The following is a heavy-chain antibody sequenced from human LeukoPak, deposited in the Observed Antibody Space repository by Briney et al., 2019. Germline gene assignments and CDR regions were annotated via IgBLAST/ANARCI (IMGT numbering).Heavy chain of an antibody. CDR2: IDPSDSYT. V-gene: IGHV5-10-1*01. CDR1: RYSFKSYW. CDR3: ASQSTPYGDFHGHYYYAMNV. J-gene: IGHJ6*02. D-gene: IGHD4-17*01. Sequence: GESLRISSQVFRYSFKSYWASWFRQMPGKGLEWMGRIDPSDSYTNYSPSFQGHVTISADKSISTAYLQWSSLKASDTAMYYCASQSTPYGDFHGHYYYAMNVWGQGTTVTVSS.